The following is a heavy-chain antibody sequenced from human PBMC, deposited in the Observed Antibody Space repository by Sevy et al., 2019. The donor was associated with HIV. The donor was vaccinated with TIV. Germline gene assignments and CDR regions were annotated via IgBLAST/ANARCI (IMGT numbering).Heavy chain of an antibody. CDR1: GYSFTSYW. CDR2: IYPGDSDT. Sequence: GESLKISCKGSGYSFTSYWIGWVRQMPGKGLEWMGIIYPGDSDTRYSPSFQGQVIISADKSISTAYLQWSSLKASDTAMYYCARHGFIEVSSSAYYYYYMDVWGKGTTVTVSS. CDR3: ARHGFIEVSSSAYYYYYMDV. V-gene: IGHV5-51*01. D-gene: IGHD6-6*01. J-gene: IGHJ6*03.